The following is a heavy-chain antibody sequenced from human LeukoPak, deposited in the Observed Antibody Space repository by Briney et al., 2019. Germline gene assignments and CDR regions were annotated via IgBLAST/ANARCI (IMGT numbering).Heavy chain of an antibody. CDR1: GYTLTELS. CDR3: ATAKFCGGDCYSYYFDY. D-gene: IGHD2-21*01. J-gene: IGHJ4*02. CDR2: FDPEDGET. V-gene: IGHV1-24*01. Sequence: EASVKVSCKVSGYTLTELSMHWVRQAPGKGLEWMGGFDPEDGETIYAQKFQGRVTMTEDTSTDTAYMELSSLRSEDTAVYCCATAKFCGGDCYSYYFDYWGQGTLVTVSS.